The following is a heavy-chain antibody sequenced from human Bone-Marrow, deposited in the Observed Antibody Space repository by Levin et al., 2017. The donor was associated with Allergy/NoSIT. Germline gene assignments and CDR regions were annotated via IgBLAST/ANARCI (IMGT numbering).Heavy chain of an antibody. CDR1: GYTFTSYD. CDR2: MNPNSGNT. V-gene: IGHV1-8*01. CDR3: ARYIAAAGKNDY. D-gene: IGHD6-13*01. J-gene: IGHJ4*02. Sequence: VALVKVSCKASGYTFTSYDINWVRQATGQGLEWMGWMNPNSGNTGYAQKFQGRVTMTRNTSISTAYMELSSLRSEDTAVYYCARYIAAAGKNDYWGQGTLVTVSS.